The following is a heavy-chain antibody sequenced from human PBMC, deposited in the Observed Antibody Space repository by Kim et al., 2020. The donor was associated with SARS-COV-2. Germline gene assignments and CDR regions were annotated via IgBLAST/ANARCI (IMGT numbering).Heavy chain of an antibody. Sequence: GGSLRLSCAASGFTFDDYAMHWVRQAPGKGLEWVSLISGDGGSTYYADAVKGRFTISRDNSKNSLYLQMNSLRTEDTALYYCAKDLRENPGSCFVYWGQGTLVTVSS. CDR3: AKDLRENPGSCFVY. J-gene: IGHJ4*02. CDR2: ISGDGGST. V-gene: IGHV3-43*02. CDR1: GFTFDDYA.